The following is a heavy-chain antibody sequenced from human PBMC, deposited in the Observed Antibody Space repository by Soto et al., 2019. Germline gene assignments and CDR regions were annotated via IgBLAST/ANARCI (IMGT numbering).Heavy chain of an antibody. V-gene: IGHV6-1*01. Sequence: SQTLSLSCAISGDSVSSYSAAWNWIRQSPSRGLEWLGRTYYRSKWYNDYAVSVKSRITINPDTSKNQFSLQLNSVTPEDTAVYYCASGGWSIAAHEGYYYYGMDVWGQGTTVTVSS. CDR1: GDSVSSYSAA. D-gene: IGHD6-6*01. CDR2: TYYRSKWYN. CDR3: ASGGWSIAAHEGYYYYGMDV. J-gene: IGHJ6*02.